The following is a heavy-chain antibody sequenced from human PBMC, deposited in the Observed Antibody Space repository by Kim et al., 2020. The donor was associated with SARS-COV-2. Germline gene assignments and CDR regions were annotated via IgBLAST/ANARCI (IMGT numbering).Heavy chain of an antibody. CDR1: GGFISSYY. J-gene: IGHJ4*02. CDR3: ARGGGKLPNY. CDR2: IYYSGST. D-gene: IGHD1-26*01. V-gene: IGHV4-59*01. Sequence: SETLSLTCTVSGGFISSYYWSWIRQPPGKGLEWIGYIYYSGSTNYNPSLKSRVTISVDTSKNQFSLKLSSVTAADTAVYYCARGGGKLPNYWGQGTLVTV.